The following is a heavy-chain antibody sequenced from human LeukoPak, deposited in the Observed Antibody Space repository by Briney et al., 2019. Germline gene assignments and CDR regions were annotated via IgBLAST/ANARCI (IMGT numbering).Heavy chain of an antibody. D-gene: IGHD1-26*01. J-gene: IGHJ4*02. CDR1: GFTFSSYA. V-gene: IGHV3-23*01. CDR3: ARQWVGLYYFDS. CDR2: ISGSGGST. Sequence: GGSLRLSCAASGFTFSSYAMSWVRQAPGKGLEWVSAISGSGGSTYYADSVKGRFTISRDNSKNTLYLQMNSLRAEDTAMYYCARQWVGLYYFDSWGQGTLVTVSS.